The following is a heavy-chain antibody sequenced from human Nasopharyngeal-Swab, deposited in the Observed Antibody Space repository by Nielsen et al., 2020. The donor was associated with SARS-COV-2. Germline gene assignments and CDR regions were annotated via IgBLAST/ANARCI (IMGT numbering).Heavy chain of an antibody. D-gene: IGHD2-15*01. Sequence: SETLSLTCTVSGGSISSSSYYWGWIRQPPGKGLEWIGSIYYSGSTYYNPSLKSRVTISVDTSKNQFSLKLSSVTAADTAVYYCARGVGYCSGGSCYWASGYYYYYMDVWGKGTTVTVSS. J-gene: IGHJ6*03. CDR1: GGSISSSSYY. CDR2: IYYSGST. V-gene: IGHV4-39*07. CDR3: ARGVGYCSGGSCYWASGYYYYYMDV.